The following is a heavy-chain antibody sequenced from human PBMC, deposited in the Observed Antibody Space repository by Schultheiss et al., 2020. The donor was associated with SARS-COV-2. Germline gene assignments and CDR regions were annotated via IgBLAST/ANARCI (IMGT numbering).Heavy chain of an antibody. D-gene: IGHD5-12*01. Sequence: GESLKISCAASGFTFSSYAMLWVRQAPGKGLEWVAIISYDGSDKYYADSVKGRFTISRDNSKNTLYLQMNSLRAEDTAVYYCAKDGGYDWIDYWGQGTLVTVSS. V-gene: IGHV3-30*01. CDR1: GFTFSSYA. CDR3: AKDGGYDWIDY. J-gene: IGHJ4*02. CDR2: ISYDGSDK.